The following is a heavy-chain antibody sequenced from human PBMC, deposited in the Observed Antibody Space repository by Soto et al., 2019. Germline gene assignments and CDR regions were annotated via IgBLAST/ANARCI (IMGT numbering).Heavy chain of an antibody. J-gene: IGHJ6*02. D-gene: IGHD7-27*01. V-gene: IGHV3-33*03. CDR2: IWYDGSKE. Sequence: GGSLRLSCAASGFTFSRHGMHWVRQAPGEGPEWVAVIWYDGSKEFYADSVKGRFTISRDNSKNTLYLQMNSLRADDTAVYYCSEIGPLTPNNAMEVWGQGTTVTVSS. CDR1: GFTFSRHG. CDR3: SEIGPLTPNNAMEV.